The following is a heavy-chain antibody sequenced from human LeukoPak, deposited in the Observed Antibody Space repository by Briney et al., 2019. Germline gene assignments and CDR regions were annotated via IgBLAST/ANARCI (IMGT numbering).Heavy chain of an antibody. V-gene: IGHV1-2*02. J-gene: IGHJ4*02. CDR1: GYTFTGYY. D-gene: IGHD3-22*01. CDR2: INPNSGGT. CDR3: ARAGGEENYYDSSGYKFDY. Sequence: ASVKVSCKASGYTFTGYYMHWVRQAPGQGLEWMGWINPNSGGTNYAQKFQGRVTMTRDTSISTAYMELSRLRSDVTAVYYCARAGGEENYYDSSGYKFDYWGQGTLVTVSS.